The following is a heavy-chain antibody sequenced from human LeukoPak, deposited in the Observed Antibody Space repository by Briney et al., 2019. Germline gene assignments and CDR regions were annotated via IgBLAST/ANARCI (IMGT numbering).Heavy chain of an antibody. CDR2: IYTGGST. CDR1: GFTVSSNY. Sequence: GGSLRLSCAASGFTVSSNYMSWVRQAPGRGLEWVSVIYTGGSTNYADSVKGRFSISRDTSKNTLYLQMNSLRAEDTAVYYCASRGAVYTGSFDCWGQGTLVTVSS. D-gene: IGHD2-2*02. J-gene: IGHJ4*02. CDR3: ASRGAVYTGSFDC. V-gene: IGHV3-66*01.